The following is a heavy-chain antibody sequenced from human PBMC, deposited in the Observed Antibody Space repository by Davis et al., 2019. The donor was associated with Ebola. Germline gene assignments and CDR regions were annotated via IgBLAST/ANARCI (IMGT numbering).Heavy chain of an antibody. D-gene: IGHD2-15*01. V-gene: IGHV3-11*04. J-gene: IGHJ6*02. CDR2: ISSSGSTI. Sequence: GESLKISCAASGFTFSDYYMSWIRQAPGKGLEWVSYISSSGSTIYYADSVKGRFTISRDNAKNSLYLQMNSLRAEDTAVYYCARDSGFGDIVVVVAATGMDVWGQGTTVTVSS. CDR1: GFTFSDYY. CDR3: ARDSGFGDIVVVVAATGMDV.